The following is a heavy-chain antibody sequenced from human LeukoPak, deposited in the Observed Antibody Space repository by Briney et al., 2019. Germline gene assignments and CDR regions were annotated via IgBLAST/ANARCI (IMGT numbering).Heavy chain of an antibody. CDR2: ISASGSS. D-gene: IGHD2-21*02. Sequence: GGSLRLSCAASGFTFSTYAMSWVRQAPGKGLEWVSAISASGSSYYADSVKGRFTISRDNSKNTLYLQMNSLRAEDTAVYYCAKDASMVTAIKKLHYFDYWGQGTLVTVSS. J-gene: IGHJ4*02. V-gene: IGHV3-23*01. CDR3: AKDASMVTAIKKLHYFDY. CDR1: GFTFSTYA.